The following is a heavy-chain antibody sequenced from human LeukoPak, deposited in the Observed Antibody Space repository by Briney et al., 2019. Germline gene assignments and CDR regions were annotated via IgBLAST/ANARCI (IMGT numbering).Heavy chain of an antibody. V-gene: IGHV4-34*01. CDR3: ARGKGYCSSTSCYWAPAFDY. CDR1: GGSFSGYY. D-gene: IGHD2-2*01. CDR2: INHSGST. Sequence: PSETLSLTCAVYGGSFSGYYWSWLRQPPGKGLEWIGEINHSGSTNYNPSLKSRVTISVDTSNNQCSLKLSSVTAADAAVYYCARGKGYCSSTSCYWAPAFDYWGQGTLVTVSS. J-gene: IGHJ4*02.